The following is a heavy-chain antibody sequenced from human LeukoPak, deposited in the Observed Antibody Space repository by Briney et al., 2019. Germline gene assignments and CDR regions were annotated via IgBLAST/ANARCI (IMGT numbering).Heavy chain of an antibody. CDR1: GFTFSSYW. D-gene: IGHD3-3*01. CDR3: ARDISDGFWSGYWFVY. V-gene: IGHV3-7*01. Sequence: GGSLRLSCAASGFTFSSYWMSWVRQAPGKGLEWVANIKQDGSEKYYVDSVKGRFTISRDNAKNSLYLQMNSLRAEDTAVYYRARDISDGFWSGYWFVYWGQGTLVTVSS. J-gene: IGHJ4*02. CDR2: IKQDGSEK.